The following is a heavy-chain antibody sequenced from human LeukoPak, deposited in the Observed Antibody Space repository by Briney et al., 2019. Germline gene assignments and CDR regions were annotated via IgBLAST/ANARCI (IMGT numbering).Heavy chain of an antibody. V-gene: IGHV3-53*01. CDR2: IFSGGTT. Sequence: GESLRLSCAASGFSVSMKYMTWVRQAPGKGLEWVSVIFSGGTTYYADSVKGRFTVSRDNSKNMMYLQMNSLRADDAAVYYCARFSGPGMQHYYYYMDVWGTGTTVTVSS. D-gene: IGHD3-10*01. CDR1: GFSVSMKY. J-gene: IGHJ6*03. CDR3: ARFSGPGMQHYYYYMDV.